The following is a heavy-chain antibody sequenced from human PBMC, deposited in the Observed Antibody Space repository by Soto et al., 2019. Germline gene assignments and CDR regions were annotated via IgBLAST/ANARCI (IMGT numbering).Heavy chain of an antibody. CDR3: ARDGLNNWHYGGGYFDL. J-gene: IGHJ2*01. CDR2: IIPIFGTA. V-gene: IGHV1-69*06. Sequence: QVQLVQSGAEVKKPGSSVKVSCKASGDTFSSYAISWVRQAPGQGLEWMGGIIPIFGTANYAQKFQGRVTITEDNATSTAYRELGSLRSEDTAVYYCARDGLNNWHYGGGYFDLWGRGTLVTVTS. D-gene: IGHD1-7*01. CDR1: GDTFSSYA.